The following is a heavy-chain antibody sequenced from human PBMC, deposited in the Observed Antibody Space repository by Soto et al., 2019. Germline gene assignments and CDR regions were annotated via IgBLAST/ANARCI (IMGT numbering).Heavy chain of an antibody. V-gene: IGHV3-23*01. D-gene: IGHD3-16*02. Sequence: EVQVLESGGGLVQPGGSLRLSCAASGFTFNSYVMSWVRQAPGKGLEWVSVISGSGGGTYYADSVKGRFTISRDNSKNTLYLQMSSLRAEDTAVYYSARGLTFGGLIVPFDYWGQGTLVTVSS. CDR2: ISGSGGGT. CDR1: GFTFNSYV. J-gene: IGHJ4*02. CDR3: ARGLTFGGLIVPFDY.